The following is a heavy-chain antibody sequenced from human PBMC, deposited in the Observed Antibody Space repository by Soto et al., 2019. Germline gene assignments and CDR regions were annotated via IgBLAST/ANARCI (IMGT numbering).Heavy chain of an antibody. J-gene: IGHJ6*02. CDR2: ISSSGSTI. CDR3: ARVWGSGYDYYYYYYGMDV. Sequence: GESLEISCAASGFTFSDYYMSWIRQAPGKGLEWVSYISSSGSTIYYADSVKGRFTISRDNAKNSLYLQMNSLRAEDTAVYYCARVWGSGYDYYYYYYGMDVWGQGTTVTVSS. V-gene: IGHV3-11*01. CDR1: GFTFSDYY. D-gene: IGHD5-12*01.